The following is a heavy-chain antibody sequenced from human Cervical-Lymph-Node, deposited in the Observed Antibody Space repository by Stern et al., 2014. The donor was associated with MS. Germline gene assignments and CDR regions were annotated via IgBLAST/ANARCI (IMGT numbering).Heavy chain of an antibody. CDR3: ARIRRQCHDY. V-gene: IGHV2-70*15. D-gene: IGHD6-19*01. J-gene: IGHJ4*02. CDR2: IDWDDDK. Sequence: QVTLKESGPALVKPTQTLTLTCTFSGFSLSTSGMCVSWIRQPPGKALEWLARIDWDDDKYYSPSLKTRLTISKDTSKNQVVLTMTNMDPVDTATYYCARIRRQCHDYWGQGTLVTVSS. CDR1: GFSLSTSGMC.